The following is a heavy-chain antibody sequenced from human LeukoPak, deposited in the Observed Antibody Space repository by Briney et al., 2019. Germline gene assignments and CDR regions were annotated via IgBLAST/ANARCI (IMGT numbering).Heavy chain of an antibody. Sequence: PGRSLRLSCAASGFTFSSYGMHWVRQAPGKGLEWVAVISYDGSNKYYADSVKGRFTISRDNSKNTLYLQMNSLRAEDTAVYYCAKDRVAAAGTDFDYWGQGTLVTVSS. CDR2: ISYDGSNK. CDR3: AKDRVAAAGTDFDY. V-gene: IGHV3-30*18. D-gene: IGHD6-13*01. J-gene: IGHJ4*02. CDR1: GFTFSSYG.